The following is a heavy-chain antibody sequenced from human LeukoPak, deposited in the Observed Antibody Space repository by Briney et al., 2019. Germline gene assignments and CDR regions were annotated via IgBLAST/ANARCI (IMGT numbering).Heavy chain of an antibody. V-gene: IGHV3-74*01. CDR2: INSDGSST. CDR3: ARARGSWELLFERRKYYFDY. J-gene: IGHJ4*02. D-gene: IGHD1-26*01. CDR1: GFTFSSYW. Sequence: GGSLRLSCAASGFTFSSYWMHWVRQAPGKGLVWVSRINSDGSSTSYADSVKGRFTISRDNAKNTLYLQMNSLRAEDTAVYYCARARGSWELLFERRKYYFDYWGQGTLVSVSS.